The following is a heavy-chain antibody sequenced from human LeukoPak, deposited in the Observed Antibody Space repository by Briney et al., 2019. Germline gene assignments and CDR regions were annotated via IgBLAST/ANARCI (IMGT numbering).Heavy chain of an antibody. CDR2: IYATGST. Sequence: PSETLSLTCTVSGDAFSSVSYYWSWIRQPAGKGLEWIGRIYATGSTNYNPSLKSRVTISVDTSKNQFSLKLSSVTAADTAVYYCARGGLLNWFDPWDQGTLVTVSS. CDR3: ARGGLLNWFDP. J-gene: IGHJ5*02. CDR1: GDAFSSVSYY. V-gene: IGHV4-61*02. D-gene: IGHD1-26*01.